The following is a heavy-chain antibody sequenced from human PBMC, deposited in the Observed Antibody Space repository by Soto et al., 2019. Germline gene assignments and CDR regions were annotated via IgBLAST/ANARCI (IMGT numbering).Heavy chain of an antibody. CDR2: ISAYNGNT. CDR3: ARLGNEVGFLEWLLFLGSWFDP. D-gene: IGHD3-3*01. V-gene: IGHV1-18*01. CDR1: GYTFTSYG. Sequence: ASVKVSCKASGYTFTSYGISWVRQAPGQGLEWMGWISAYNGNTNYAQKLQGRVTMTTATSTSTAYMELRSLRSDDTAVYYCARLGNEVGFLEWLLFLGSWFDPWGQGTLVTVSS. J-gene: IGHJ5*02.